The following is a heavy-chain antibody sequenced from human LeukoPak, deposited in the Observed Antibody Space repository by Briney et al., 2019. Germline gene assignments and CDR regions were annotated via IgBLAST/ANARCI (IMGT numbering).Heavy chain of an antibody. CDR3: ARLGSGGFGELWGHFDY. J-gene: IGHJ4*02. D-gene: IGHD3-10*01. CDR1: GYSFTSYW. Sequence: GESLKISCKGSGYSFTSYWIGWVRQVPGKGLEWMGIIYPGDSDTRYSPSFQGQVTISADKSISTAYLQWSSLKASDTAMYCARLGSGGFGELWGHFDYWGQGTLVTVSS. CDR2: IYPGDSDT. V-gene: IGHV5-51*01.